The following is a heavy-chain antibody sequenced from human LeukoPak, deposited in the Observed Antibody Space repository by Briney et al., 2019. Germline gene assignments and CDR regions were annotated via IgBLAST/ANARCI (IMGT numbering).Heavy chain of an antibody. CDR3: ARGPIPRGEGKPNWFDP. Sequence: ASVKVSCKASGYTFTSYAIHWVRQAPGQRLEWMGWINAGNGNTKYSQKFQGRVTITRDTSASTAYMELSSLRSEDTAVHHCARGPIPRGEGKPNWFDPWGQGTLVTVSS. V-gene: IGHV1-3*01. J-gene: IGHJ5*02. CDR1: GYTFTSYA. CDR2: INAGNGNT. D-gene: IGHD3-16*01.